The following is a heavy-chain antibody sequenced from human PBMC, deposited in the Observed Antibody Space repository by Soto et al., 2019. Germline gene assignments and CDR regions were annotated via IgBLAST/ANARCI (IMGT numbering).Heavy chain of an antibody. J-gene: IGHJ5*02. V-gene: IGHV4-30-4*01. CDR3: ARVDSSSSGWFDP. CDR1: GGSISSGDYY. D-gene: IGHD6-6*01. Sequence: SETLSLTCTVSGGSISSGDYYWSWIRQPPGKGLAWIGYIYYSGSTYYNPSLKSRVTISVDTSKNQFSLKLSSVTAADTAVYYCARVDSSSSGWFDPWGQGTLVPVSS. CDR2: IYYSGST.